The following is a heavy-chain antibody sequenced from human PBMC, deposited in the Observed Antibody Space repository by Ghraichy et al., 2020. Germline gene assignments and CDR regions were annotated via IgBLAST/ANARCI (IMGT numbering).Heavy chain of an antibody. CDR2: ISSSSNYT. CDR3: ARIRGENGGYYMDV. J-gene: IGHJ6*03. Sequence: LSLTCAASGFTFSDYYMSWIRQAPGKGLEWVSYISSSSNYTNYADSVKGRFTISRDNAKNSLYLQMNSLRAEDTAVYYCARIRGENGGYYMDVWGKGTTVTVSS. CDR1: GFTFSDYY. V-gene: IGHV3-11*06. D-gene: IGHD4-23*01.